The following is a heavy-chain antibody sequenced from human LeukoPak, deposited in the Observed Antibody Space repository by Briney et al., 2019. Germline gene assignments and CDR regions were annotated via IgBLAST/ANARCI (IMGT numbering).Heavy chain of an antibody. CDR3: ARDFAWGSGGAPIDDNWLDP. Sequence: AASVKVSCKASGYTFTGYYMHWVRQAPGQGLEWMGWINPNSGGTNYAQKFQGWVTMTRDTSISTAYMELSRLRFDDTAVYYCARDFAWGSGGAPIDDNWLDPWGQGILVTVSS. J-gene: IGHJ5*02. CDR2: INPNSGGT. D-gene: IGHD7-27*01. CDR1: GYTFTGYY. V-gene: IGHV1-2*04.